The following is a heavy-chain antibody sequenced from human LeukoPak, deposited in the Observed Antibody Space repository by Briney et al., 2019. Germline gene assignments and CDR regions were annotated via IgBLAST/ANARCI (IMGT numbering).Heavy chain of an antibody. D-gene: IGHD2-8*02. CDR2: ISGSGGST. CDR3: AKDFWWSPTGTNWFDP. J-gene: IGHJ5*02. Sequence: PGGSLRLSCAASGFTFSSYAMSWVRQAPGKGLEWVSAISGSGGSTYYADSVKGRFTISRDNSKNTMYLQMNSLGVEDTAVYYCAKDFWWSPTGTNWFDPWGQGTLVTVSS. V-gene: IGHV3-23*01. CDR1: GFTFSSYA.